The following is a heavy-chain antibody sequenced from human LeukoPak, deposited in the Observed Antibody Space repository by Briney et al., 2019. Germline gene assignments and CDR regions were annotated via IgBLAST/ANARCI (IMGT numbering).Heavy chain of an antibody. CDR3: ARGYCSRSSCYDYFDY. Sequence: PGGSLRLSCAASGFTFSSYEMNWVRQAPGKWLEWVSYISSSGSTIYYADSVKGRFTISRDNPKNTLYLQMNSLRAEDTAVYYCARGYCSRSSCYDYFDYWGQGTLVTVSS. CDR1: GFTFSSYE. D-gene: IGHD2-2*01. J-gene: IGHJ4*02. CDR2: ISSSGSTI. V-gene: IGHV3-48*03.